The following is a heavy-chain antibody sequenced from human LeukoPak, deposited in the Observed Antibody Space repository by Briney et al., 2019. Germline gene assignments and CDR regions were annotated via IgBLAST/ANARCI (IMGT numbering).Heavy chain of an antibody. D-gene: IGHD2-8*01. CDR2: INTDGSIT. CDR3: IRSLIGVDEF. V-gene: IGHV3-74*01. J-gene: IGHJ4*02. CDR1: GFTFSSSW. Sequence: PGGSLRLSCAASGFTFSSSWMHWVRQAPGKGLVWVARINTDGSITNYADSVKGRFTISRDSAKSTLYLQMNSLRAEDTAVYYCIRSLIGVDEFWGQGTLVTVSS.